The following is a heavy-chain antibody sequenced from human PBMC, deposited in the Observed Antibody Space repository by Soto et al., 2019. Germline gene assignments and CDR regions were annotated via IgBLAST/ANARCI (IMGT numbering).Heavy chain of an antibody. CDR1: GFTFSSYG. J-gene: IGHJ3*02. Sequence: QVQLVESGGGVVQPGRSLRLSCAASGFTFSSYGMHWVRQAPGKGLEWVAVISYDGSNKYYADSVKGRFTISRDNSKNTLYLQMNSLRAEDTSVYYCAKNGGDNDAFDIWGQGTMVTVSS. CDR2: ISYDGSNK. CDR3: AKNGGDNDAFDI. D-gene: IGHD2-21*02. V-gene: IGHV3-30*18.